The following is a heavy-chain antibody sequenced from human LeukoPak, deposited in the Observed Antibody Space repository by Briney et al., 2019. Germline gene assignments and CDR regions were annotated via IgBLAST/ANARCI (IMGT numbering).Heavy chain of an antibody. Sequence: GGSLRLSCAASGFTFSSYDMHWVRQATGKGLEWVSAIGTAGDTYYPGSVKGRFTISRENAKNSLYLQMNSLRAGDTAVYYCARYFDWFYGMDVWGQGTTVTVSS. V-gene: IGHV3-13*01. CDR2: IGTAGDT. D-gene: IGHD3-9*01. CDR3: ARYFDWFYGMDV. CDR1: GFTFSSYD. J-gene: IGHJ6*02.